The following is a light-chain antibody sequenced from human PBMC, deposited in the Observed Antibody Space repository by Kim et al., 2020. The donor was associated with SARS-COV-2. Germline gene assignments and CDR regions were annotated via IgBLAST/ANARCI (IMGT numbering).Light chain of an antibody. V-gene: IGKV3-20*01. J-gene: IGKJ4*01. CDR1: QSVSSSY. CDR3: QQYGSSPLS. Sequence: PVERDSPSCRTSQSVSSSYLAWHQQVPGQAPRLLIYGTSTRPTGIPDRFSGSGSGTDFTVTISRLESEDFAVYYCQQYGSSPLSFGRGTKVDIK. CDR2: GTS.